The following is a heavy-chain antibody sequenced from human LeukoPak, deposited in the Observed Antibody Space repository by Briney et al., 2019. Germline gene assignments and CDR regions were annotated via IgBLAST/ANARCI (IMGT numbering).Heavy chain of an antibody. CDR3: AKNFGSSGWFQFDY. J-gene: IGHJ4*02. V-gene: IGHV3-9*01. Sequence: GGSLRLSCAASGFTFDDYAMHWVRQAPGKGLEWVSGISWNSGSIGYADSVKGRFTISRDNSKNTLYLQMNSLRAEDTAVYYCAKNFGSSGWFQFDYWGQGTLVTVSS. CDR1: GFTFDDYA. D-gene: IGHD6-19*01. CDR2: ISWNSGSI.